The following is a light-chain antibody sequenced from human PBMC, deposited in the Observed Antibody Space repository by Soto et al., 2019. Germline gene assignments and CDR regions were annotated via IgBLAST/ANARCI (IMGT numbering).Light chain of an antibody. V-gene: IGLV1-44*01. CDR1: SSNIGSNT. CDR3: AAWENSLSGPV. Sequence: LTQPPSASGTPGQRVTISCSGRSSNIGSNTVSWYQQLPGAPPNVLIYSDNKRPPGVPDRFSGSRSGASASLAISGLQSEDEADYYCAAWENSLSGPVFGGGTKLTVL. J-gene: IGLJ2*01. CDR2: SDN.